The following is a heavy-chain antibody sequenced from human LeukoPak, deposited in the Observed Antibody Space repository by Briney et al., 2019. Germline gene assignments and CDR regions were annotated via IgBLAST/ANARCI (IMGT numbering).Heavy chain of an antibody. CDR3: VKGGQRYDFWRFDY. CDR2: ISGSGGST. J-gene: IGHJ4*02. D-gene: IGHD3-3*01. CDR1: GFTFSIYA. V-gene: IGHV3-23*01. Sequence: PGGSLRLSCAASGFTFSIYAMSWVRQAPGKGLEWVSSISGSGGSTYFADSVKGRFSISRDNSKNTLFLQMNSLRDEETAVYYCVKGGQRYDFWRFDYWGQGTLVTVSS.